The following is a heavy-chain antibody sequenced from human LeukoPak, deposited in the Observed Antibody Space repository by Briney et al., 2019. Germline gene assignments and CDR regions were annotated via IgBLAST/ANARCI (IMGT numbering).Heavy chain of an antibody. CDR1: GGSFSGYY. V-gene: IGHV4-34*01. J-gene: IGHJ6*02. CDR2: INHSGST. CDR3: ARGYRSSGYYYARYYYYGMDV. Sequence: SETLSLTCAVSGGSFSGYYWSWIRKRPGQGLEWIGEINHSGSTNYNPSLKSRVTISVDTSKNQFSLKLSSVTAADTAVYYCARGYRSSGYYYARYYYYGMDVWGQGTTVTVSS. D-gene: IGHD3-22*01.